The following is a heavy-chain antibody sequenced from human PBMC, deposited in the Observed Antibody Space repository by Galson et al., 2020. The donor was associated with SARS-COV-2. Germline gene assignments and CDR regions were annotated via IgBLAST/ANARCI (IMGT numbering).Heavy chain of an antibody. CDR3: ARGARPATLVRGVIVGFDS. D-gene: IGHD3-10*01. J-gene: IGHJ4*02. CDR2: IHNIGNT. V-gene: IGHV4-31*03. CDR1: GGSISSGGYY. Sequence: ASETLFLTCTVSGGSISSGGYYWTWIRQHPGKGLEWVGSIHNIGNTYYNMAFKSRVAISVDTSKNQVSLRLTSVTDADTAMYFCARGARPATLVRGVIVGFDSWGQGTPVTVSS.